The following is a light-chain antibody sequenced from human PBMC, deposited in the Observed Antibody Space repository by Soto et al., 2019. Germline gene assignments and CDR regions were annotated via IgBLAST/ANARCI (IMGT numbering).Light chain of an antibody. CDR2: EVT. Sequence: QSALTQPASVSGSPGQSITISCTGTSSDVGGYNYVSWYQQHPGKAPKLMIYEVTNRPSGVSNRFSGSKSGNTASLTISGLQAEDEADYYCSSYRSGSTPNHVFATGTKLTVL. CDR1: SSDVGGYNY. V-gene: IGLV2-14*01. CDR3: SSYRSGSTPNHV. J-gene: IGLJ1*01.